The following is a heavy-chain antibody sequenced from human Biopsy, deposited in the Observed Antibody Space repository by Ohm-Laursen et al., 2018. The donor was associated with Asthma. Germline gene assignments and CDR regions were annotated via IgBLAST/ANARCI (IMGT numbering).Heavy chain of an antibody. V-gene: IGHV3-33*01. CDR1: GFTFSSYG. CDR3: ARKARHGDYDFDY. Sequence: SLRLFCAASGFTFSSYGMHWVRQAPGEGLEWVAVIWYDGSNKYYADSVKGRFTISRDNSKNTLYLQMNSLRAEDAAVYYCARKARHGDYDFDYWGQGTLVTVSS. J-gene: IGHJ4*02. D-gene: IGHD4-17*01. CDR2: IWYDGSNK.